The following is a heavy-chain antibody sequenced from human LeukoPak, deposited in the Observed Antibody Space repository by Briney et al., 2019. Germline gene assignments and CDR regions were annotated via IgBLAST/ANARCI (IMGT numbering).Heavy chain of an antibody. CDR1: GFTFRRYA. CDR2: ISENGGRT. CDR3: AKTAYDYVWGSYRSYYFDY. Sequence: GGSLRLSCAASGFTFRRYAMNWVRQAPGKGLEWISVISENGGRTYYADSVKGRFTISRDNSKNTLYLQMNSLRAEDTAVYYCAKTAYDYVWGSYRSYYFDYWGQGTLVTVSS. D-gene: IGHD3-16*02. J-gene: IGHJ4*02. V-gene: IGHV3-23*01.